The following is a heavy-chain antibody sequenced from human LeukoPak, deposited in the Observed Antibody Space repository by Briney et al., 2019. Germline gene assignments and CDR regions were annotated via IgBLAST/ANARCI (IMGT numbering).Heavy chain of an antibody. V-gene: IGHV4-59*01. CDR1: GSSTTSYY. J-gene: IGHJ4*02. D-gene: IGHD3-22*01. Sequence: SETLSLTCSVSGSSTTSYYWNWIRQAPGKGLEWIGYIYSDGTTSYSPSLRSRVTISIDTSRNQFSLKLSSVTAADAAVYYCARDTRSYDTSGYYYFDYWGQGALVTVSS. CDR2: IYSDGTT. CDR3: ARDTRSYDTSGYYYFDY.